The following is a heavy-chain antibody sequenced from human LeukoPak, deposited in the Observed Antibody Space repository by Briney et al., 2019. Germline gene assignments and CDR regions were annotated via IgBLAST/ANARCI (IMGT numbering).Heavy chain of an antibody. J-gene: IGHJ4*02. V-gene: IGHV4-38-2*02. CDR1: GYSISSGYY. CDR2: IYHSGST. Sequence: SETLSLTCTVSGYSISSGYYWGWIRQPPGKGLEWIGNIYHSGSTYYNPSLKSRVTISVDTSKNQFSLKLSSVTAADTAVYYCARAYDSSGYYYGYWGRGTLVTVSS. D-gene: IGHD3-22*01. CDR3: ARAYDSSGYYYGY.